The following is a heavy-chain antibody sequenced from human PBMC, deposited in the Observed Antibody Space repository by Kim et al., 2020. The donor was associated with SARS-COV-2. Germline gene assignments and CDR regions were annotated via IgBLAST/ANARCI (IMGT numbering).Heavy chain of an antibody. CDR2: IYPGDSEI. CDR3: ARLWRASKYNASGGMDV. CDR1: GYSFTSSW. V-gene: IGHV5-51*01. J-gene: IGHJ6*02. Sequence: GESLKISCEASGYSFTSSWIGWVRQMPGKGLEWRGIIYPGDSEIRYSPSLRGQVTISADRSTTTAYLQWNSLKASDTAMYYCARLWRASKYNASGGMDVWGQGTAVSVSS. D-gene: IGHD1-1*01.